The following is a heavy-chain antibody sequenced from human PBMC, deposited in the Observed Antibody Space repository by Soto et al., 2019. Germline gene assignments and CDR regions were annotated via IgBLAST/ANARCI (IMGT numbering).Heavy chain of an antibody. V-gene: IGHV3-66*01. CDR3: ARVAERITIFGVVPDY. CDR2: IYSGGST. D-gene: IGHD3-3*01. CDR1: GFTVSSNY. J-gene: IGHJ4*02. Sequence: EVQLVESGGGLVQPGGSLRLSCAASGFTVSSNYMSWVRQAPGKGLEWVSVIYSGGSTYYADSVKGRFTISRDNSKNTLYVQMNSLRAEDTAVYYCARVAERITIFGVVPDYWGQGTLVTLSS.